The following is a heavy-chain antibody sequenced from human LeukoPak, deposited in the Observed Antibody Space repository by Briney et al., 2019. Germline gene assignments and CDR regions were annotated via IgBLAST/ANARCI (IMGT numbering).Heavy chain of an antibody. V-gene: IGHV1-18*01. CDR2: ISAYNGNT. Sequence: ASVKVSCKASGHTFTSYGISWVRQAPGQGLEWMGWISAYNGNTNYAQKLQGRVTMTTDTSTSTAYMELRSLRSDDTAVYYCARDSLGVWWELRVRMDAFDIWGQGTMVTVSS. CDR3: ARDSLGVWWELRVRMDAFDI. CDR1: GHTFTSYG. D-gene: IGHD1-26*01. J-gene: IGHJ3*02.